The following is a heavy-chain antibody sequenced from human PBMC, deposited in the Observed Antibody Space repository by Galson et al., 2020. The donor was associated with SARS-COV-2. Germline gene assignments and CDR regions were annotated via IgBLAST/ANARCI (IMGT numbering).Heavy chain of an antibody. Sequence: GGSLRLSCAASGFTVSSNYMSWVRQAPGKGLEYVSAISPNGGTSFYADSVKDRFTMSRDNSRNMFYLQMTALRLEDSGFYYCLSYSSTRQNHWGQGTLVTVSS. J-gene: IGHJ4*02. CDR1: GFTVSSNY. CDR3: LSYSSTRQNH. CDR2: ISPNGGTS. D-gene: IGHD6-13*01. V-gene: IGHV3-64D*06.